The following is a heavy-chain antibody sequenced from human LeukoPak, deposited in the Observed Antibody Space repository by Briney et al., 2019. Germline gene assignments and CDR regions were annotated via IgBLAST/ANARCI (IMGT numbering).Heavy chain of an antibody. D-gene: IGHD4/OR15-4a*01. CDR1: GFTFSSYS. CDR3: ARRAGAYSHPYDY. V-gene: IGHV3-21*04. J-gene: IGHJ4*02. Sequence: GGSLRLSCAASGFTFSSYSMNWVRQAPGKGLEWVSSISSSSSYIYYADSVKGRFTISRDNSKNALYLQMNSLRAEDTAVYYCARRAGAYSHPYDYWGQGTLVTVSS. CDR2: ISSSSSYI.